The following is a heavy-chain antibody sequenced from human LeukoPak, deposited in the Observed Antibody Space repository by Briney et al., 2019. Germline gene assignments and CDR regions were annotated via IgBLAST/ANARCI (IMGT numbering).Heavy chain of an antibody. CDR3: ARDTFQPGLIDS. V-gene: IGHV3-21*05. J-gene: IGHJ4*02. CDR2: INTDSSDI. Sequence: GGSPRLSCAASGFTFSRYAMNWVRQAPGKGLEWVSYINTDSSDIHYADSVKGRFTISRDNARNTLYLQLSSLRAEDSGVYYCARDTFQPGLIDSWGQGTLVTVSS. CDR1: GFTFSRYA. D-gene: IGHD2-2*01.